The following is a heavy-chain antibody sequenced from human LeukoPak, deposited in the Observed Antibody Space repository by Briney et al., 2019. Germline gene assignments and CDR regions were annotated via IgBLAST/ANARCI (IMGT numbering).Heavy chain of an antibody. D-gene: IGHD3-10*01. CDR2: ISNHNGNT. Sequence: GASVKVSCKPSGFTFSAYGIAWVRQAPGHGPEWMGWISNHNGNTKYAQKFQDRITVTTETSTGTASMELRSLKPEDTGIYYCTRGVALATVYYFDFWGRGTQVTVAS. CDR3: TRGVALATVYYFDF. CDR1: GFTFSAYG. J-gene: IGHJ4*02. V-gene: IGHV1-18*04.